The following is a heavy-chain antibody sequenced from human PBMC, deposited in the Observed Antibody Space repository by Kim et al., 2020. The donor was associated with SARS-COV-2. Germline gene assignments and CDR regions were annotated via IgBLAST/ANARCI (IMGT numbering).Heavy chain of an antibody. CDR1: GFTFSSYG. CDR3: ARALHDHFDY. CDR2: ISYDGSNK. V-gene: IGHV3-33*05. Sequence: GGSLRLSCAASGFTFSSYGMHWVRQAPGKGLEWVAVISYDGSNKYYADSVKGRFTISRDNSKNTLYLQMNSLRSEDTAVYYCARALHDHFDYWGQGTLVTVSS. J-gene: IGHJ4*02.